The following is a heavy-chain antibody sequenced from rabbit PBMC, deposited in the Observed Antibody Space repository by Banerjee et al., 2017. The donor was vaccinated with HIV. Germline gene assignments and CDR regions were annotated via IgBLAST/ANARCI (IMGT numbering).Heavy chain of an antibody. CDR3: ARFLGDADWTFSL. CDR1: GFSFSSSYY. J-gene: IGHJ4*01. V-gene: IGHV1S45*01. Sequence: QEQLVESGGGLVQPEGSLTLTCTASGFSFSSSYYMCWVRQAPGKGLEWIACIYTGSSGTTYYASWAKGRFTISKTSSTTVTLRLTSLTAADTATYFCARFLGDADWTFSLWGPGTLVTVS. D-gene: IGHD5-1*01. CDR2: IYTGSSGTT.